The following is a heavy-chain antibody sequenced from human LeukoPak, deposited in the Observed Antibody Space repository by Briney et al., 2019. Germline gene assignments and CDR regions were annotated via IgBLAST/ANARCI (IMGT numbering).Heavy chain of an antibody. D-gene: IGHD3-3*01. CDR1: GFTFSSYA. CDR3: AREYRTSYGVVIISYYYYGMDV. V-gene: IGHV3-30-3*01. Sequence: GGSLRLSCAASGFTFSSYAMRWVRQAPGKGREWVAVISYDVSNKYYADSVKGRFTISRDNSKNTLYLQMNSLRAEDTAVSYCAREYRTSYGVVIISYYYYGMDVWGQGTTVTVSS. CDR2: ISYDVSNK. J-gene: IGHJ6*02.